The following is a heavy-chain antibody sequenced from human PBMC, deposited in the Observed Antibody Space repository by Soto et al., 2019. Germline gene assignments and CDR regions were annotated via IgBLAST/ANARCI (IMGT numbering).Heavy chain of an antibody. J-gene: IGHJ6*02. V-gene: IGHV3-64D*08. Sequence: GGSLRLSCSASGFTFSSYAMHWVRQAPGKGLEYVSAISSNGGSTYYADSVKGRFTISRDNSKNTLYLQMSSLRAEVTAVYYCVSSAGGSATKNYYYYYGMDVWGQGTTVTVSS. CDR1: GFTFSSYA. CDR3: VSSAGGSATKNYYYYYGMDV. D-gene: IGHD3-10*01. CDR2: ISSNGGST.